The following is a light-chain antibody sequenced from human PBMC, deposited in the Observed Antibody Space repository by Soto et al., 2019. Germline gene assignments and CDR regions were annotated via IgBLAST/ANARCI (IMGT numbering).Light chain of an antibody. CDR3: MQALQTPWT. V-gene: IGKV2-28*01. CDR2: LGS. CDR1: QSLLHSKGYNY. J-gene: IGKJ1*01. Sequence: DIVMTQSPLSLPVTPGEPASISCRSSQSLLHSKGYNYLDWYLQKPGQSPQLLIFLGSNRASGVTDRFSGSGSGTDFTLKISRVEAEDVGVYYCMQALQTPWTFGQGTKVEIK.